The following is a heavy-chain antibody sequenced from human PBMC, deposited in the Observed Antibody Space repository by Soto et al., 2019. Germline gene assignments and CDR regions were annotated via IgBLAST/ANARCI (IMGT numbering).Heavy chain of an antibody. CDR2: IYCDDDK. V-gene: IGHV2-5*02. D-gene: IGHD6-13*01. Sequence: QITLKESGPTLVKPTQTLTLTCTFSGFSLSTSGVGVGWIRQPPGKALEWLALIYCDDDKRYSPSLKIRLTITKDTSKTQVVLTITNMDPVDTATYYCAHRLAATGLFDYWGQGTLVTVSS. CDR3: AHRLAATGLFDY. CDR1: GFSLSTSGVG. J-gene: IGHJ4*02.